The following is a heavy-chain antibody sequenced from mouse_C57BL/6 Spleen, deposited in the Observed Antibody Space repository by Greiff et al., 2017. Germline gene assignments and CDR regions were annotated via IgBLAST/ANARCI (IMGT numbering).Heavy chain of an antibody. J-gene: IGHJ2*01. V-gene: IGHV5-9*01. Sequence: EVQGVESGGGLVKPGGSLKLSCAASGFTFSSYTMSWVRQTPEKRLEWVATISGGGGNTYYPDSVKGRFTISRDNAKNTLYLQMSSLRSEDTALYYCARHEEDLYYFDYWGQGTTRTVSS. CDR1: GFTFSSYT. CDR2: ISGGGGNT. CDR3: ARHEEDLYYFDY. D-gene: IGHD6-2*01.